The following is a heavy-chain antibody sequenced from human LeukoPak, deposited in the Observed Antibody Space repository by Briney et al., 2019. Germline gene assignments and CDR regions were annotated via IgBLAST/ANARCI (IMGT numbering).Heavy chain of an antibody. CDR1: GYTFTDYY. J-gene: IGHJ4*02. V-gene: IGHV1-46*01. D-gene: IGHD6-19*01. CDR3: ARARYSSAWYDY. Sequence: ASVKVSCKESGYTFTDYYMHWVRQAPGQGLEWMGIINPSGGSTSYAQKFQGRVTMTRDTSTSTVYMELSSLRSEDTAVYYCARARYSSAWYDYWGQGTLVTVSS. CDR2: INPSGGST.